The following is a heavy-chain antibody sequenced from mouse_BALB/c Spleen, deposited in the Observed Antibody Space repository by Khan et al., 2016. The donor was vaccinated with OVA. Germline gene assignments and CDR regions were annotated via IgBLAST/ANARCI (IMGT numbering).Heavy chain of an antibody. CDR3: ARGGGTAPFAY. D-gene: IGHD1-2*01. V-gene: IGHV5-15*02. CDR2: ISDLAYTI. CDR1: GFTFSDYG. J-gene: IGHJ3*01. Sequence: EVELVESGGGLVQPGGSRKLSCAASGFTFSDYGMAWVRRAPGKGPEWVAFISDLAYTIYYADTVTGRFTIYRENAKNTLYLEMSSLRSEDTAIYYCARGGGTAPFAYWGLGTLVTVSA.